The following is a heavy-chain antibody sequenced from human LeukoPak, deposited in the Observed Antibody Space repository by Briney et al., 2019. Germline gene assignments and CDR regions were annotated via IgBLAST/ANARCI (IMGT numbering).Heavy chain of an antibody. CDR3: ARVSGYDWESFYDY. CDR2: IYYSGST. Sequence: SETLSLTCSVSGGSISSYYWSWIRQPPGRGLEWIGYIYYSGSTNYNPSLKSRVTISVDTSKNQFSLKLNSVTAADTAVYYCARVSGYDWESFYDYWGQGTLVTVSS. J-gene: IGHJ4*02. V-gene: IGHV4-59*01. CDR1: GGSISSYY. D-gene: IGHD5-12*01.